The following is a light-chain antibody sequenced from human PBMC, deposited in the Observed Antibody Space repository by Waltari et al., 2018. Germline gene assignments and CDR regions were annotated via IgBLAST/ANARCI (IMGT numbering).Light chain of an antibody. Sequence: TQDPAVSVALGQTVSLTCQGDSLRRYYASWYQQRPGQAPILVMYDKTSRPSGVPDRFSASSSDNTASLTITGAQAEDEAYYYCHSRDASGVGGAFGGGTKLTVL. J-gene: IGLJ2*01. CDR2: DKT. CDR3: HSRDASGVGGA. CDR1: SLRRYY. V-gene: IGLV3-19*01.